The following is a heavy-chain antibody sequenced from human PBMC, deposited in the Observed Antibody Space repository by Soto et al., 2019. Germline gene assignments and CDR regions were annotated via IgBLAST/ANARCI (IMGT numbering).Heavy chain of an antibody. D-gene: IGHD6-19*01. CDR3: ARRSSGWYFDY. J-gene: IGHJ4*02. Sequence: EVQLLESGGGLVQPGGSLRLSCAASGFTFSSYAMSWVRQAPGKGLQWVSAISGSGGSTYYADSVEGRFTISRDNSKNTLYLQMNSLRAEDTAVYYCARRSSGWYFDYWGQGTLVTVSS. V-gene: IGHV3-23*01. CDR1: GFTFSSYA. CDR2: ISGSGGST.